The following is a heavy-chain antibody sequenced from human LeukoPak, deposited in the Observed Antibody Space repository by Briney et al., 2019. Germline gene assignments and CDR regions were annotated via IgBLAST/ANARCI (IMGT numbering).Heavy chain of an antibody. CDR1: RFTFYSYW. J-gene: IGHJ4*02. CDR2: IKQDGSEK. D-gene: IGHD2/OR15-2a*01. CDR3: AAGDNSDY. V-gene: IGHV3-7*01. Sequence: GGSLRLSCAASRFTFYSYWMSWVRQAPGKGLEWVADIKQDGSEKYYVDSVKGRFTISRDNTKNSLYLQMNSLRAEDTAVYYCAAGDNSDYWGQGTLVTVSS.